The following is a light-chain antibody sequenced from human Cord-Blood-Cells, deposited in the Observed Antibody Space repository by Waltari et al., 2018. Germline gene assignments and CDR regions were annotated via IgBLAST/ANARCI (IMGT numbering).Light chain of an antibody. CDR1: QDISNY. V-gene: IGKV1-33*01. CDR3: QQYDNLSLT. Sequence: DIQMTQSPSSLSASVGDRVTITCQASQDISNYLNWYQQKPGKAPKLLIYDASNFETGVPSRFSGSGSGTDFTFTISSLQPEDIATYYCQQYDNLSLTVGGGTKVEIK. J-gene: IGKJ4*01. CDR2: DAS.